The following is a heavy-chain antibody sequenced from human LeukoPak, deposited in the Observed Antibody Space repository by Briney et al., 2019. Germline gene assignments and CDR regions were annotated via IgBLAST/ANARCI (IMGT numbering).Heavy chain of an antibody. CDR2: ISGSGGST. CDR1: GFTFSSYA. J-gene: IGHJ3*02. D-gene: IGHD6-19*01. V-gene: IGHV3-23*01. CDR3: AKSVRDSSGWYPDAFDI. Sequence: GGSLRLSCAASGFTFSSYAMSWVCQAPGKGLEWVSAISGSGGSTYYADSVKGRFTISRDNSKNTLYLQMNSLRAEDTAVYYCAKSVRDSSGWYPDAFDIWGQGTMVTVSS.